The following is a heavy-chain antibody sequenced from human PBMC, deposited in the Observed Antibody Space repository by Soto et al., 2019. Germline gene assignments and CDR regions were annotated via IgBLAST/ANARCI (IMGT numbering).Heavy chain of an antibody. CDR3: ARQASGYYYGWFDP. V-gene: IGHV4-39*01. CDR2: IFYSGGT. D-gene: IGHD3-22*01. Sequence: SETXSXXXTVSGGXILXXTXXXXXXRQSPGKGLEWIGTIFYSGGTFYTPSLKSRVTMSVDTSNNQFSLKLSSVTAADTAVYYCARQASGYYYGWFDPWGQGTLVTVSS. J-gene: IGHJ5*02. CDR1: GGXILXXTXX.